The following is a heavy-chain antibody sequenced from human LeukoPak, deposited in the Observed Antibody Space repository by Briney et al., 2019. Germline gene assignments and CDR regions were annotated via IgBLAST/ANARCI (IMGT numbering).Heavy chain of an antibody. CDR1: GGSISSHY. J-gene: IGHJ4*02. V-gene: IGHV4-59*11. D-gene: IGHD2-15*01. Sequence: SETLSLTCTVSGGSISSHYWSWIRQPPGKGLEWIGYIYYSGSANYNPSLKSRVTTSGDTSKNQFSLKLSSVTAADSAVYYCASTYRYCSGGSCSYYFDYWGQGTLVTVSS. CDR2: IYYSGSA. CDR3: ASTYRYCSGGSCSYYFDY.